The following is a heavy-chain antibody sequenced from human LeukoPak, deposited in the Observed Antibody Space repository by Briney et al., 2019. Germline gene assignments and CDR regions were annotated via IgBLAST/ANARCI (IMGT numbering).Heavy chain of an antibody. CDR3: ARQAYRVRGVRRWFDP. D-gene: IGHD3-10*01. V-gene: IGHV4-39*01. CDR2: INHSGST. J-gene: IGHJ5*02. Sequence: SSETLSLTCTVSGGSISSSSYYWSWIRQPPGKGLEWIGEINHSGSTNYNPSLKSRVTISVDTSKNQFSLKLSSVTAADTAVYYCARQAYRVRGVRRWFDPWGQGTLVTVSS. CDR1: GGSISSSSYY.